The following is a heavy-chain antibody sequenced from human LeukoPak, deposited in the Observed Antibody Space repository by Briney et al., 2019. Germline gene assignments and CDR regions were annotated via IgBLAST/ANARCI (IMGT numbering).Heavy chain of an antibody. Sequence: GGSLRLSCAASGFTFSSYWMTWIRQAPGKGLEWVSSISSSSSYIYYADSVKGRFTISRDNAKNSLYLQMNSLRAEDTAVYYCARDLPYCSSTSCYLHAFDIWGQGTMVTVSS. CDR3: ARDLPYCSSTSCYLHAFDI. V-gene: IGHV3-21*01. CDR2: ISSSSSYI. D-gene: IGHD2-2*01. CDR1: GFTFSSYW. J-gene: IGHJ3*02.